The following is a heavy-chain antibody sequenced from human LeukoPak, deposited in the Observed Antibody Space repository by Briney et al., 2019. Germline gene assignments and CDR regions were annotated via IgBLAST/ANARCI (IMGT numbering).Heavy chain of an antibody. V-gene: IGHV4-59*01. J-gene: IGHJ4*02. D-gene: IGHD2-2*01. CDR2: IYYSGST. CDR1: GGSISSYY. CDR3: ARESSTSCYDY. Sequence: PSETLSLTCTVSGGSISSYYWSWLRQPPGKGLEWIGYIYYSGSTNHNPSLKSRVTISVDTSKNQFSLKLSSVTAADTAVYYCARESSTSCYDYWGQGTLVTVSS.